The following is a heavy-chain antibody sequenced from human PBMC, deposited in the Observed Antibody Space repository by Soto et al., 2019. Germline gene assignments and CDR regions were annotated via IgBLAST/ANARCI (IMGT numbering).Heavy chain of an antibody. CDR2: IIPIFGTA. CDR3: ARWAVAGRGYDAFDI. D-gene: IGHD6-19*01. V-gene: IGHV1-69*13. Sequence: PVEVSWKASGGTFSSYAIMWVRQAHGQGLEWMGGIIPIFGTANYAQKFQGRVTITADESTSTAYMELSSLRSEDTAVYYCARWAVAGRGYDAFDIWGQGTMVTVS. J-gene: IGHJ3*02. CDR1: GGTFSSYA.